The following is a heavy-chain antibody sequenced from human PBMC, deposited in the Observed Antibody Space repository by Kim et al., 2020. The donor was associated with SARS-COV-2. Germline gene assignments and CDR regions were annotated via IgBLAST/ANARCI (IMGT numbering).Heavy chain of an antibody. D-gene: IGHD3-10*01. CDR1: GGSISSSSYY. CDR2: IYYSGST. CDR3: ARDFYGSGSYYNEYCFDY. V-gene: IGHV4-39*07. J-gene: IGHJ4*02. Sequence: SETLSLTCTVSGGSISSSSYYWGWIRQPPGKGLEWIGNIYYSGSTYYNPSLKSRVTISVDTSKNQFSLKLSSVTAADTAVYYCARDFYGSGSYYNEYCFDYWGQGTLVTVSS.